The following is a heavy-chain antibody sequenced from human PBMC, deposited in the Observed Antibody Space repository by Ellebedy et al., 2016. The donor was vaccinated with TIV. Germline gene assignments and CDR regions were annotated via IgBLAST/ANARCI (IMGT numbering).Heavy chain of an antibody. V-gene: IGHV3-7*01. CDR2: IKQDGSEK. Sequence: GESLKISXAASGFTFSSYWMSWVRQAPGKGLEWVANIKQDGSEKYYVDSVKGRFTISRDNAKNSLYLQMNSLRAEDTAVYYCARGTPDWYFDLWGRGTLVTVSS. CDR3: ARGTPDWYFDL. J-gene: IGHJ2*01. CDR1: GFTFSSYW.